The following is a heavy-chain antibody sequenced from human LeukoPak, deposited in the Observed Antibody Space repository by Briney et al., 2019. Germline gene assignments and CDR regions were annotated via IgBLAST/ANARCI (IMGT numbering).Heavy chain of an antibody. V-gene: IGHV1-18*01. D-gene: IGHD3-10*01. CDR2: ISAYNGNT. CDR3: ARDLYYYGSGSYPYGMDV. J-gene: IGHJ6*02. Sequence: ASVKVSCKASGYTFTGYGISWVRQAPGQGLEWMGWISAYNGNTNYAQKLQGRVTMTTDTSTSTAYMELRSLRSDDTAVYYCARDLYYYGSGSYPYGMDVWGQGTTVTVSS. CDR1: GYTFTGYG.